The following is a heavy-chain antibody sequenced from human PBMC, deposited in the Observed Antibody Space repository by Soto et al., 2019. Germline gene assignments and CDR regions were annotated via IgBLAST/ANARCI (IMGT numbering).Heavy chain of an antibody. CDR3: ARDQGFRIVINSNWFDP. CDR1: GYTFSRYG. V-gene: IGHV1-18*01. CDR2: ISAYNGNT. J-gene: IGHJ5*02. D-gene: IGHD2-21*01. Sequence: GESLKISCKGSGYTFSRYGIMWVRQAPGQGLEWMGWISAYNGNTDSAEKLRGRLTMTTDASTTTAYMELRSLRSDDTAIYYCARDQGFRIVINSNWFDPWGQGTLVTVSS.